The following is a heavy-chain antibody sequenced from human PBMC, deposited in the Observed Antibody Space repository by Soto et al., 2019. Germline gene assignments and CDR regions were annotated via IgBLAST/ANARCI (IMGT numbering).Heavy chain of an antibody. J-gene: IGHJ6*03. V-gene: IGHV4-39*01. CDR1: GGSISSSSYY. CDR3: ATQATYGDYGYYYMDV. Sequence: PSETLSLTCTVSGGSISSSSYYWGWIRQPPGKGLEWIGSIYYSGSTYYNPSLKSRVTISVDTSKNQFSLKLSSVTAADTAVYYCATQATYGDYGYYYMDVWGKGTTVTVSS. D-gene: IGHD4-17*01. CDR2: IYYSGST.